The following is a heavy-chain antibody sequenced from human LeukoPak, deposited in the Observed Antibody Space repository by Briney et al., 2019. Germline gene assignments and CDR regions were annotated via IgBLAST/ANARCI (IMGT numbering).Heavy chain of an antibody. CDR3: ARDGSYHRVDY. V-gene: IGHV3-21*01. J-gene: IGHJ4*02. Sequence: GGSLRLSCGASGFTFTSYGMHWVRQAPGKGLEWVSSISSSSSYIYYADSVKGRFTISGDNAKNSLYLQMNSLRAEDTAVYYCARDGSYHRVDYWGQGTLVTVSS. D-gene: IGHD1-26*01. CDR1: GFTFTSYG. CDR2: ISSSSSYI.